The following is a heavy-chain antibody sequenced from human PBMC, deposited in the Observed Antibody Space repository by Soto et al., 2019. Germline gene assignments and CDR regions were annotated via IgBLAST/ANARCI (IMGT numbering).Heavy chain of an antibody. CDR1: NAYISSNNHY. Sequence: TLSLTCTITNAYISSNNHYWTCIRQPPGEGLEWIGFISYSGTTSYSPSLKSRVAISLDTSKNQFSLSLSSVTAADTAVYYCARGRGYSYGLDPWGQGTLVTVS. CDR3: ARGRGYSYGLDP. J-gene: IGHJ5*02. V-gene: IGHV4-30-4*01. CDR2: ISYSGTT. D-gene: IGHD5-18*01.